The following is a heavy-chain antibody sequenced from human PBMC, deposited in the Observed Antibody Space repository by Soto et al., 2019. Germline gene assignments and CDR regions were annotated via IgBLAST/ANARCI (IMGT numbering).Heavy chain of an antibody. V-gene: IGHV4-59*01. CDR1: GGSISGYY. CDR3: ARVYCSTTCSQFDY. D-gene: IGHD2-2*01. CDR2: IYYSGST. Sequence: SETLSLTCTVSGGSISGYYWSWIRQPPGKGLEWIGYIYYSGSTNYNPSLKSRVTISVDTSKNQFSLKLSSVTAADTAVYYCARVYCSTTCSQFDYWGQGTLVTVSS. J-gene: IGHJ4*02.